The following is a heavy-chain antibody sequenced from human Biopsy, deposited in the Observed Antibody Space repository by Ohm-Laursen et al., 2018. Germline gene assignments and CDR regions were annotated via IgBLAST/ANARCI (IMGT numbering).Heavy chain of an antibody. CDR3: ARDVKRYCSGTSCYSGYFGMDV. CDR1: GSSVSDSFHF. D-gene: IGHD2-2*01. Sequence: SQTLSLTCAVSGSSVSDSFHFWSWIRQPPGKGLEWIGDVYYSGTTNYNPSLKSRLTISVDTSKNQFSLNLNSVTAADTAVYFCARDVKRYCSGTSCYSGYFGMDVWGQGTTVTVS. J-gene: IGHJ6*02. V-gene: IGHV4-61*01. CDR2: VYYSGTT.